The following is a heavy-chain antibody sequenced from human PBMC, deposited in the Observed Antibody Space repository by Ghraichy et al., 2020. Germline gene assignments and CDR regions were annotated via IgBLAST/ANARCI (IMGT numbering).Heavy chain of an antibody. J-gene: IGHJ2*01. Sequence: GGSLRLSCEVSGFIFSREYMSWVRQSPGKGLEWVSTLYRGGSTFYAASVKGRLIISRDNSKNLLFLQLNNLRVDDTAVYFCARETQEDRGLQTDWYFDLWGRGPLVTVAS. CDR1: GFIFSREY. V-gene: IGHV3-53*01. D-gene: IGHD5-24*01. CDR2: LYRGGST. CDR3: ARETQEDRGLQTDWYFDL.